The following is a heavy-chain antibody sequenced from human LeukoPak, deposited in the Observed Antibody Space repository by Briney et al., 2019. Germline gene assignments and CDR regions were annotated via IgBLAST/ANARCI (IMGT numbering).Heavy chain of an antibody. D-gene: IGHD6-13*01. CDR3: ARVPRYSSSWYVGAFDI. Sequence: ASVKVSCKASGYTFTGYYMHWVRQAPGQGLEWMGWINPNSGGTNYAQKFQGRVTMTRDTSISTAYMELSRLRSDDTAVHYCARVPRYSSSWYVGAFDIWGQGTMVTVSS. J-gene: IGHJ3*02. V-gene: IGHV1-2*02. CDR2: INPNSGGT. CDR1: GYTFTGYY.